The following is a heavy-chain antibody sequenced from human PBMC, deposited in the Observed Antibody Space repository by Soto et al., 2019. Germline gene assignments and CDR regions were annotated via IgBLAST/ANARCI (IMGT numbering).Heavy chain of an antibody. CDR1: GGSISSGGHY. J-gene: IGHJ3*02. CDR2: IYYSGST. CDR3: ARAPGADAFGI. V-gene: IGHV4-31*03. Sequence: QVQLQESGPGLVKPSQTLSLTCTVSGGSISSGGHYWSWIRQHTGKGLEWIGYIYYSGSTYYNPSLKSRVTISGDTSKNQFSLKLSSGTATDTAVYYCARAPGADAFGIGGQGTMVTVSS. D-gene: IGHD1-26*01.